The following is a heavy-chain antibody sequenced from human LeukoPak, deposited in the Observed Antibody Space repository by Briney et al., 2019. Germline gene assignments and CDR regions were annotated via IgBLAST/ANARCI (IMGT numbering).Heavy chain of an antibody. CDR1: GGSISSYY. CDR2: MKQDGSEK. J-gene: IGHJ4*02. D-gene: IGHD3-10*01. V-gene: IGHV3-7*01. CDR3: VSGSSFDY. Sequence: PSETLSLTCTVSGGSISSYYWSWVRQAPGKGLEWVANMKQDGSEKYYVDSVKGRFTISRDNAKNSLYLQMNSLRAEDTAAYYCVSGSSFDYWGQGTLVTVSS.